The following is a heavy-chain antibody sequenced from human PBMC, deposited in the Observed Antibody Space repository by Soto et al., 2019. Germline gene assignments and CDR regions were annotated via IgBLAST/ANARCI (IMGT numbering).Heavy chain of an antibody. V-gene: IGHV1-18*01. D-gene: IGHD4-17*01. J-gene: IGHJ4*02. Sequence: ASVKVSCKASGYTFTSYGISWVRQAPGQGLEWMGWISAYNGNTNYAQKLQGRVTMTTDTSTSTAYMELRSLRSDDTAVYYCARGSDGYGDYSSFDYWGQGNMVTVSS. CDR3: ARGSDGYGDYSSFDY. CDR1: GYTFTSYG. CDR2: ISAYNGNT.